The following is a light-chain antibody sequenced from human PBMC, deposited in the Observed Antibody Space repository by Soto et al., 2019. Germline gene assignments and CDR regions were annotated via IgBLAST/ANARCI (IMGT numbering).Light chain of an antibody. V-gene: IGLV2-23*01. J-gene: IGLJ2*01. CDR2: EGS. CDR3: CSHVGSITFMI. Sequence: QSVLTQPASVSGSPGQSITISCTGTSSDVGSYNLVSWYQQHPGKAPKLMIYEGSKRPSGVSNRFSGSKSGNTASLTISGLQAEDEADYYCCSHVGSITFMIFGGGTKVTVL. CDR1: SSDVGSYNL.